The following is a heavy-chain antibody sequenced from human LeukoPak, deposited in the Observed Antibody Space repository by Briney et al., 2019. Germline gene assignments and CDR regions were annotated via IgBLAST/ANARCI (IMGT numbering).Heavy chain of an antibody. CDR1: GFTFSSYG. D-gene: IGHD6-13*01. V-gene: IGHV3-30*02. J-gene: IGHJ4*02. CDR2: IRYDGSNK. CDR3: AKDLDSSPTPDFDY. Sequence: GGSLRLSCAASGFTFSSYGMHWVHQAPGKGLEWVAFIRYDGSNKYYADSVKGRFTISRDNSKNTLYLQMNSLRAEDTAVYYCAKDLDSSPTPDFDYWGQGTLVTVSS.